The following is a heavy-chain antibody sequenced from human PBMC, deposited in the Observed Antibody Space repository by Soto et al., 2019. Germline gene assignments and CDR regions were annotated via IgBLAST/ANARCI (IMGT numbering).Heavy chain of an antibody. Sequence: PSETLSLTCSVSGGSISNYYWSWIRQSAGKGLEWIGCIYPGGSTNYNPSLKSRVTMSVDTSKNQFSLRLTSVTAADTAVYYCARASVGPPGGGSWIMPFDFWGQGTRVTVSS. CDR1: GGSISNYY. CDR3: ARASVGPPGGGSWIMPFDF. CDR2: IYPGGST. D-gene: IGHD2-15*01. J-gene: IGHJ4*02. V-gene: IGHV4-4*07.